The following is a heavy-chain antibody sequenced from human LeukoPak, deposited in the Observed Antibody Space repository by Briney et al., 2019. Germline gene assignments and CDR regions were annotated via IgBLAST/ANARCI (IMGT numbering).Heavy chain of an antibody. V-gene: IGHV3-21*01. CDR3: ARDKYSSSWYDDSHGY. CDR1: GFTFSSYS. Sequence: NPGGSLRLSCAASGFTFSSYSMNWVRQAPGKGLEWVSSISSSSSYIYYADSVKGRFTISRDNAKNSLYLQMNSLRAEDTAVYYCARDKYSSSWYDDSHGYWGQGTLVTVSS. CDR2: ISSSSSYI. J-gene: IGHJ4*02. D-gene: IGHD6-13*01.